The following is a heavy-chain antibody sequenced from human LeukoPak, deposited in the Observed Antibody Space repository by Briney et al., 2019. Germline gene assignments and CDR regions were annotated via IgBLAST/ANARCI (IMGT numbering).Heavy chain of an antibody. V-gene: IGHV3-7*03. CDR3: AHGSMYQLDY. CDR1: GFTFSTYW. CDR2: IKADGGEK. J-gene: IGHJ4*02. Sequence: GGSLRLSCAASGFTFSTYWMNWFRQTPGKGLEWVAKIKADGGEKDHVASVKGRFTISRDNAKNSLYLQMNSLRAEDTAVYYCAHGSMYQLDYWGQGTLVTVSS. D-gene: IGHD2-2*01.